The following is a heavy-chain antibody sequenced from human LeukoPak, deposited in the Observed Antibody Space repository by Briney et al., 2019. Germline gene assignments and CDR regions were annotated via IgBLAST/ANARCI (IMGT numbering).Heavy chain of an antibody. Sequence: ASVKVSCKASGYTFTGYYMHWVRQAPGQGLEWMGWTNPNSGGTNYAQKFQGRVTMTRDTSISTAYMELSRLRSDDTAVYYCARYCSSCPQGRRYAFDIWGQGTKVTVSS. CDR2: TNPNSGGT. CDR1: GYTFTGYY. CDR3: ARYCSSCPQGRRYAFDI. J-gene: IGHJ3*02. D-gene: IGHD2-2*01. V-gene: IGHV1-2*02.